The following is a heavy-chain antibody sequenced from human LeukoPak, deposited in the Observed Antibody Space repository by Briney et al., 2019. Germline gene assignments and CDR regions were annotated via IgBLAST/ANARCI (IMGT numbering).Heavy chain of an antibody. D-gene: IGHD3-10*01. Sequence: ASVKVSCKASGYTFSSYDINWVRQATGQGLEWMGRMNPNSGNTNYAQKFQGRVTMTRSTSTSTAYLELSSLRSDDTAVYYCARGGGGKDDSGALFGMDVWGQGPTVTVSS. J-gene: IGHJ6*02. CDR3: ARGGGGKDDSGALFGMDV. CDR2: MNPNSGNT. V-gene: IGHV1-8*02. CDR1: GYTFSSYD.